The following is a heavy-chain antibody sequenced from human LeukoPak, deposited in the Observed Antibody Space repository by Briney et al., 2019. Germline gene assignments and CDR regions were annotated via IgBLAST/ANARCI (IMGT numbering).Heavy chain of an antibody. D-gene: IGHD3-10*01. J-gene: IGHJ4*02. CDR3: AASVVTMVWGALDY. V-gene: IGHV1-58*01. CDR2: IVVGSGNT. CDR1: GFTFTSSA. Sequence: VASVKVSCKASGFTFTSSAVQWVRQARGQRLEWIGWIVVGSGNTNYAQKFQERVTITRDMSTSTAYMELSSLRSEDTAVYYCAASVVTMVWGALDYWGQGTLVTVSS.